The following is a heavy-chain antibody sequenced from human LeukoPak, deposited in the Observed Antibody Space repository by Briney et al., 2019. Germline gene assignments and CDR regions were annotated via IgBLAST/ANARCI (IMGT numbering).Heavy chain of an antibody. D-gene: IGHD5/OR15-5a*01. CDR2: ISGSGGST. Sequence: PGGSLRLSCAASGFTFSSYWMSWVRQAPGKGLEWVSAISGSGGSTYYADSVKGRFTISRDNSKNTLYLQMNSLRAEDTAVYYCAKAAVYSVNWTPFDDWGQGTLVTVSS. CDR1: GFTFSSYW. V-gene: IGHV3-23*01. CDR3: AKAAVYSVNWTPFDD. J-gene: IGHJ4*02.